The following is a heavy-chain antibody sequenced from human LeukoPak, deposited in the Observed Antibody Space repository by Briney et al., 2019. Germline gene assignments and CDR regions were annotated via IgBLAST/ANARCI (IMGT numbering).Heavy chain of an antibody. D-gene: IGHD1-26*01. CDR1: GYSFTSYW. Sequence: GESLKISCKGSGYSFTSYWIGWVRQMPGKGLEWMGIIYPGDSDTRYSPSFQGQVTISADKSISTAYLQWSSLKASDTAMYYCARQTYSGSYYQVFSFDYWGQGTLVTVSS. CDR2: IYPGDSDT. V-gene: IGHV5-51*01. J-gene: IGHJ4*02. CDR3: ARQTYSGSYYQVFSFDY.